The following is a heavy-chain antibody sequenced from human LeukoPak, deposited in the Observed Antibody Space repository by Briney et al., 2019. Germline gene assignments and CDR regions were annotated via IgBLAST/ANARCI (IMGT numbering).Heavy chain of an antibody. CDR3: AREYEYSGSSSLYYYYYYGMDV. CDR2: IYTSGST. J-gene: IGHJ6*02. V-gene: IGHV4-4*07. Sequence: SETLSLTCTVPGGSISSYYWSWIRQPAGKGLEWIGRIYTSGSTNYNPSLKSRVTMSADTSKNQFSLKLSSVTAADTAVYYCAREYEYSGSSSLYYYYYYGMDVWGQGTTVTVSS. D-gene: IGHD1-26*01. CDR1: GGSISSYY.